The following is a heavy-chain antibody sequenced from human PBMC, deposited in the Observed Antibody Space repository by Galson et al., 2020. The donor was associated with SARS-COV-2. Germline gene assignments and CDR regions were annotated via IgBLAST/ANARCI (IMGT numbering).Heavy chain of an antibody. V-gene: IGHV1-69*10. CDR3: ARDRDQLLSPPYYCYMDV. Sequence: SVKVSCKASGGTFSSYAISWVRQAPGQGLEWMGGIIPILGIANYAQKFQGRVTITADKSTSTAYMELSSLRSEDTAVYYCARDRDQLLSPPYYCYMDVWGKGTTVTVSS. CDR1: GGTFSSYA. J-gene: IGHJ6*03. D-gene: IGHD2-2*01. CDR2: IIPILGIA.